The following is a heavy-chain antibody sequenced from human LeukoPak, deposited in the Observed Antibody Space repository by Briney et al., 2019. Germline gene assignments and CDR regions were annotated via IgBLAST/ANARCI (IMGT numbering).Heavy chain of an antibody. CDR3: VRDDSSNWDALDY. Sequence: SETLSLTCTVSGGSMRNYFWAWIRQPAGKGLEWIGHIHSSGTTNYNPSLMSRVTMSIDTSKNQFSLELTSVTAADTAVYYCVRDDSSNWDALDYWGQGTLVTVSS. V-gene: IGHV4-4*07. CDR1: GGSMRNYF. CDR2: IHSSGTT. J-gene: IGHJ4*02. D-gene: IGHD6-13*01.